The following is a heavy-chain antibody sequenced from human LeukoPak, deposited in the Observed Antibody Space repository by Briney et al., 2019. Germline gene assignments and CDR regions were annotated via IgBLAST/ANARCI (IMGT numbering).Heavy chain of an antibody. D-gene: IGHD1-14*01. CDR2: ISGVGDAT. J-gene: IGHJ4*02. CDR1: DFSFITYA. Sequence: GGSLRLSCAASDFSFITYAMSWVRQAPGKGLEWVSTISGVGDATYYADSVKGRFTISRDDSKNTLSLQMNDLRVEDTAVYYCARERPDSRNLDSWGRGALVTVSS. V-gene: IGHV3-23*01. CDR3: ARERPDSRNLDS.